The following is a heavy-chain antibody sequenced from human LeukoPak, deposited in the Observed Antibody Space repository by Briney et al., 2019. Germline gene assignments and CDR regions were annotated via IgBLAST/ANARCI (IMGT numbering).Heavy chain of an antibody. Sequence: SETLSLTCTVSGGSISSYYWSWIRQPAGKGLEWIGEINHSGSTNYNPSLKSRVTISVDTSKNQFSLKLSSVTAADTAVYYCAREGIAATTDYWGQGTLVTVSS. CDR1: GGSISSYY. CDR2: INHSGST. J-gene: IGHJ4*02. CDR3: AREGIAATTDY. V-gene: IGHV4-34*01. D-gene: IGHD6-13*01.